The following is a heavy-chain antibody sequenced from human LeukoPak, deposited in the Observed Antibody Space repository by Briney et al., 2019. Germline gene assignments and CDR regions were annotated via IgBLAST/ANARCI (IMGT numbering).Heavy chain of an antibody. Sequence: GGSLRLSCAASGFTLSSHAMSWVRPAPGRGLEWVSAISGRGGSTSDAYSGNCRCTISRDNTKNTQYLQMNSQRAEDTGVYYCAKSEGYYGSGRSPFDYWGQGTLVTVSS. J-gene: IGHJ4*02. V-gene: IGHV3-23*01. CDR1: GFTLSSHA. D-gene: IGHD3-10*01. CDR2: ISGRGGST. CDR3: AKSEGYYGSGRSPFDY.